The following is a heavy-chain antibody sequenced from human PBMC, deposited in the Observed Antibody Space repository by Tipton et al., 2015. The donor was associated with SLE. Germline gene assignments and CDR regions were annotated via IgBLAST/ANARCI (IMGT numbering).Heavy chain of an antibody. D-gene: IGHD6-19*01. CDR2: INQSGST. V-gene: IGHV4-34*01. J-gene: IGHJ4*02. CDR1: GGSFSGYY. CDR3: AKDLYHSGWYQGHFEY. Sequence: TLSLTCAVYGGSFSGYYWSWIRQPPGKGLEWIGEINQSGSTNYNASLKSRVAISVDTSKNQFSLRLSSVTAADSAVYYCAKDLYHSGWYQGHFEYWGQGTPVTVSS.